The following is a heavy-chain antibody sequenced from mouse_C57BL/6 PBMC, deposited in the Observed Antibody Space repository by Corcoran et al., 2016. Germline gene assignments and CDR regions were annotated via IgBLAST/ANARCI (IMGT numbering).Heavy chain of an antibody. CDR1: GYTFTTYG. V-gene: IGHV9-3*01. Sequence: QIQLVQSGPELKKPGETVKISCKASGYTFTTYGMSWVKQAPGKGLKWMGWINTYSGVPTYADDFKGRFAFSLETSASTAYLQINNLKHEDTATYFCARPYYGYEVYFDVWGTGTTVTVSS. D-gene: IGHD2-9*01. CDR3: ARPYYGYEVYFDV. J-gene: IGHJ1*03. CDR2: INTYSGVP.